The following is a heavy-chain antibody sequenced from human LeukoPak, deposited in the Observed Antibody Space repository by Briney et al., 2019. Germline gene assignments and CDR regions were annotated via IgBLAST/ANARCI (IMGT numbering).Heavy chain of an antibody. CDR2: ISSDVSDK. CDR1: GFTFSSYG. D-gene: IGHD3-10*01. CDR3: AKGWSSGSFYSFCDY. V-gene: IGHV3-30*18. Sequence: GGSLRLSCAASGFTFSSYGMHWVRQAPGKGLEWVALISSDVSDKYYADSVKGRFTISRDNSKNTLSLQMNSLRAEDTAVYYCAKGWSSGSFYSFCDYWGQGTLVTVSS. J-gene: IGHJ4*02.